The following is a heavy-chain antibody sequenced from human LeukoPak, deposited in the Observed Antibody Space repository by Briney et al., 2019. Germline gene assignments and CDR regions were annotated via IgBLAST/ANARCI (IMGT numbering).Heavy chain of an antibody. CDR1: GGSISSYY. Sequence: PSETLSLTCTVSGGSISSYYWSWIRHPPGTGLEWIGYIYYSGSTNYNPSLNGRVTISVDTSKNQFSLKLSSVTAADTAVYYCARDRGSWYFDLWGRGTLVTVSS. V-gene: IGHV4-59*01. D-gene: IGHD3-16*01. CDR2: IYYSGST. CDR3: ARDRGSWYFDL. J-gene: IGHJ2*01.